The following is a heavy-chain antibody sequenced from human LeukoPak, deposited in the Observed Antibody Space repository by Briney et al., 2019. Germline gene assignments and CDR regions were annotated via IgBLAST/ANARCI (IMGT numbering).Heavy chain of an antibody. Sequence: PSETLSLTCTVSGGSISSYYWSWIRQPPGKGLEWIGYIYYSGNTNYNPSLKSRVTISVDTSKNQFSLKLSSVTAADTAVYYCARGKDCGGDCYTPRTKYYYYCGMDVWGQGTTVTVSS. CDR3: ARGKDCGGDCYTPRTKYYYYCGMDV. CDR1: GGSISSYY. V-gene: IGHV4-59*01. J-gene: IGHJ6*02. CDR2: IYYSGNT. D-gene: IGHD2-21*02.